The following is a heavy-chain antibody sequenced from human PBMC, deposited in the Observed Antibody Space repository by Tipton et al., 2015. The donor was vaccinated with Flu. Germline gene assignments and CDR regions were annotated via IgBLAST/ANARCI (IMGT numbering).Heavy chain of an antibody. CDR1: GYSISSGYY. Sequence: TLSLTCAVSGYSISSGYYWGWIRQPSGKGLEWIGSMYHSGRTYYNPSLKSRVTISVDTSKNQFSLKLSSMSAADTAAYYCARLPTRSYCPDYWGQGTLVTVSS. CDR3: ARLPTRSYCPDY. CDR2: MYHSGRT. V-gene: IGHV4-38-2*01. D-gene: IGHD1-26*01. J-gene: IGHJ4*02.